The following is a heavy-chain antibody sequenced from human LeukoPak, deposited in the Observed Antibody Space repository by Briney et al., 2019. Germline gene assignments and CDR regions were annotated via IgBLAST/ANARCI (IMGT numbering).Heavy chain of an antibody. D-gene: IGHD2-2*01. CDR2: IIPIFGTA. Sequence: SVKVSCKASGGTFSSYAISWVRQAPGQGLEWMGGIIPIFGTANYAQKFQGRVTITADQSTSTAYMELSSLRSEDTAVYYCAWGGGHCSSTSCYAGNWFDPWGQGTLVTVSS. CDR3: AWGGGHCSSTSCYAGNWFDP. CDR1: GGTFSSYA. V-gene: IGHV1-69*13. J-gene: IGHJ5*02.